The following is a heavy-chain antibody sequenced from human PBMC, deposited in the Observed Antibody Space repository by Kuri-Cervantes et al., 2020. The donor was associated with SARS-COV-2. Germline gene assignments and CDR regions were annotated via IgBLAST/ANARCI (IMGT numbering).Heavy chain of an antibody. J-gene: IGHJ4*02. V-gene: IGHV3-30*18. CDR2: ISYDGSNK. Sequence: GESLKISCAASGFTFSSYGMHWVRQAPGKGLEWVAVISYDGSNKYYADSVKGRFTISRDNSKNTLYLQMSSLRAEDTAVYYCAKAQAGEIVGATSWGQGTLVTVSS. CDR3: AKAQAGEIVGATS. CDR1: GFTFSSYG. D-gene: IGHD1-26*01.